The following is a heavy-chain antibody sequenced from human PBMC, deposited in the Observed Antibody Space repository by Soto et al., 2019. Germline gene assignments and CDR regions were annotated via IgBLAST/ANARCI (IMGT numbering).Heavy chain of an antibody. D-gene: IGHD6-19*01. V-gene: IGHV1-8*01. CDR1: GYTFTSYE. CDR3: AREAGGGDYYGMDV. CDR2: MNPNSGNT. Sequence: QVQLVQSGAEVKKPGASVKVSCKASGYTFTSYEINWVRQATGQGLEWRGWMNPNSGNTGYAQKFQGRVTMTRKTSISTAYMELSSLTSEDTAVYYCAREAGGGDYYGMDVWGQGTTVTVSS. J-gene: IGHJ6*02.